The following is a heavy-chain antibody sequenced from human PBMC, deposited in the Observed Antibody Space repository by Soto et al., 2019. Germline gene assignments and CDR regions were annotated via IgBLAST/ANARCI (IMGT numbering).Heavy chain of an antibody. CDR2: ISGSGGST. J-gene: IGHJ5*02. V-gene: IGHV3-23*01. Sequence: EVQLLESGGTLVQPGGSLRLSCAASGFTFSTYAMSWVRQAPGKGLEWVSGISGSGGSTYYADSVKGRFSISRDNSYNTLDLQMNSLRADDTAVYYCAKDSSYGSRRTAWFDPWGQGTVVSVSS. D-gene: IGHD3-10*01. CDR3: AKDSSYGSRRTAWFDP. CDR1: GFTFSTYA.